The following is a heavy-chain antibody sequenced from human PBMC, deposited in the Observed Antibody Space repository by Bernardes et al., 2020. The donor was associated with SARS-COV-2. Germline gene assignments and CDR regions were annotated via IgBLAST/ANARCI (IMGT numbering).Heavy chain of an antibody. CDR1: DSSVTYY. J-gene: IGHJ3*02. D-gene: IGHD2-2*02. Sequence: SETLSLTCGVHDSSVTYYYSWIRQAPGKGLEWIGQINLGGSTNYSPALKSRVTMSIDTSKNRLSFKMTSVTAADTAVYYCARRFCSNSGCYNSDYFDIWGQGTMVTVSS. CDR3: ARRFCSNSGCYNSDYFDI. CDR2: INLGGST. V-gene: IGHV4-34*01.